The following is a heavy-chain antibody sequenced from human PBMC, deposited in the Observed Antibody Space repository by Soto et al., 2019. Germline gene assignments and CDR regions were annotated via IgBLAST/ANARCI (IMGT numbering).Heavy chain of an antibody. D-gene: IGHD3-10*01. J-gene: IGHJ4*02. CDR3: TTAPTSGD. Sequence: EVQLVESGGGLVKPGGSLRLSCAASGFTFINAWMSWVRQAPGKGLEWVGRIKSKPDGGTTDYAAPVKGRFTISRDDSKDTLYLQMNSLKTEDTAVYYCTTAPTSGDWGQGTLVTVSS. V-gene: IGHV3-15*01. CDR2: IKSKPDGGTT. CDR1: GFTFINAW.